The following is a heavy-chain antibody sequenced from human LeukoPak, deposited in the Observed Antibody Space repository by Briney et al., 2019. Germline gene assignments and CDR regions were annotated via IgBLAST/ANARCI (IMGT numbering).Heavy chain of an antibody. Sequence: SETLSLTCTVSGGSIRSGNYRWGWIRQPPGKGLEWVGNIDRRGQTSYTPSLKSRVTISVDTSKNQFSLKLSSVTAADTAVYYCARVDDLSGSYGWYFDLWGRGTLVTVSS. CDR1: GGSIRSGNYR. D-gene: IGHD1-26*01. V-gene: IGHV4-39*07. J-gene: IGHJ2*01. CDR3: ARVDDLSGSYGWYFDL. CDR2: IDRRGQT.